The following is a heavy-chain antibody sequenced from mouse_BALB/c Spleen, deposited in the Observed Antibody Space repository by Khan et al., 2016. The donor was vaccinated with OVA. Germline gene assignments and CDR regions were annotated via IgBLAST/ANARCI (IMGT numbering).Heavy chain of an antibody. CDR2: IWGDGNT. CDR1: GFSLSSYG. J-gene: IGHJ4*01. V-gene: IGHV2-3*01. Sequence: QVQLKQSGPGLVAPSQSLSITCTVSGFSLSSYGVSWVRQPPGKGLEWLGVIWGDGNTNYHSALISRLSIRKDNSKSQVSFTLTRLQTDDTATYYCASYYGNYPYAMDYWRQGTSVTVSS. CDR3: ASYYGNYPYAMDY. D-gene: IGHD2-10*01.